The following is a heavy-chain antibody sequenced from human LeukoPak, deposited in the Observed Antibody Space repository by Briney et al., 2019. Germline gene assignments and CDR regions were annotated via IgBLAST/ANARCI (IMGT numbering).Heavy chain of an antibody. CDR3: ARAGGTSWADY. V-gene: IGHV3-7*01. J-gene: IGHJ4*02. CDR2: VKQDGTEK. CDR1: GFTFRDYW. D-gene: IGHD6-13*01. Sequence: GGSLRLSCEASGFTFRDYWMTWVRQAPGKGLEWVANVKQDGTEKFYVDSVKGRLTISRDNGKNSLYLQMNSLRVEDTAIYYCARAGGTSWADYWGQGTLVTVSS.